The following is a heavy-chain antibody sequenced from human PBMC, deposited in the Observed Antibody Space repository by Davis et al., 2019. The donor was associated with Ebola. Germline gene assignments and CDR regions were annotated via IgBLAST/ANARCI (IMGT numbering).Heavy chain of an antibody. Sequence: PAGSLSLSCKGSGYSFISYWIGWVRQMPGKGLEWMGIIYPGDSDTRYSPSFQGQVTISADKSISTAYLQWSSLKASDTAMYYCARGPTYSSSSDFYYYGMDVWGQGTTVTVSS. J-gene: IGHJ6*02. CDR3: ARGPTYSSSSDFYYYGMDV. D-gene: IGHD6-6*01. CDR1: GYSFISYW. CDR2: IYPGDSDT. V-gene: IGHV5-51*01.